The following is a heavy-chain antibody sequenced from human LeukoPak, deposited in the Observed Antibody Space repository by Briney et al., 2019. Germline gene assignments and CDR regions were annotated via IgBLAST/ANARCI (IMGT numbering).Heavy chain of an antibody. Sequence: GRSLRLSCAASGFTFSSYGMHWVRQAPGKGLEWVAVIWYDGSNKYYADSVKGRFTISRDNSKNTLYLQMNSLRAEDTAVYYCARIAVAGLFDYWGQGTLVTVSS. J-gene: IGHJ4*02. CDR3: ARIAVAGLFDY. CDR2: IWYDGSNK. CDR1: GFTFSSYG. D-gene: IGHD6-19*01. V-gene: IGHV3-33*01.